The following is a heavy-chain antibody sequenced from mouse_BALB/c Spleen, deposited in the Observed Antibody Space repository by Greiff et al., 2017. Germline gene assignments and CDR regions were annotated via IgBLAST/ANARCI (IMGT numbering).Heavy chain of an antibody. CDR3: ARWGYGSGFAY. CDR2: IYPGSGNT. D-gene: IGHD1-1*01. CDR1: GYTFTDYY. V-gene: IGHV1-84*02. J-gene: IGHJ3*01. Sequence: LMESGPELVKPGASVKISCKASGYTFTDYYINWVKQKPGQGLEWIGWIYPGSGNTKYNEKFKGKATLTVDTSSSTAYMQLSSLTSEDTAVYFCARWGYGSGFAYWGQGTLVTVSA.